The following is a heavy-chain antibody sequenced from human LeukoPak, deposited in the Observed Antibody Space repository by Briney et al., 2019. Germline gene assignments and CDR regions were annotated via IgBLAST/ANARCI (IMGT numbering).Heavy chain of an antibody. CDR2: IIPIFGTA. D-gene: IGHD1/OR15-1a*01. CDR1: GGTFSSFA. CDR3: ARGGGEQLGFAP. J-gene: IGHJ5*02. Sequence: SVKVSCKASGGTFSSFAISWVRQAPGQGLEWMGGIIPIFGTANFAQKFQGRVTITADESTSTAYMELSSLRSEDTAVYYCARGGGEQLGFAPWGQGTLVTVSS. V-gene: IGHV1-69*13.